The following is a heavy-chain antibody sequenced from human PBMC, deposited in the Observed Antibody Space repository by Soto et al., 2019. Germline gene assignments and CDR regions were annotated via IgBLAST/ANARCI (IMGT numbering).Heavy chain of an antibody. Sequence: GGSLRLSCAASGFTFSNAWMSWVRQAPGKGLEWVGRIKSKTDGGTTDYAAPVKGRFTISRDDSKNTLYLQMSSLKTEDTAVYYCTTVVVVPAAIWFDPWGQGTLVTVSS. CDR3: TTVVVVPAAIWFDP. V-gene: IGHV3-15*01. CDR1: GFTFSNAW. D-gene: IGHD2-2*01. CDR2: IKSKTDGGTT. J-gene: IGHJ5*02.